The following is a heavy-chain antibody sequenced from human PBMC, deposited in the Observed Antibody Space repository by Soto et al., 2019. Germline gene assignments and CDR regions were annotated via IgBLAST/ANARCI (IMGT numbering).Heavy chain of an antibody. CDR3: ARGTPELTMVRGVMIWFDP. V-gene: IGHV4-4*07. CDR2: IHSTGGS. D-gene: IGHD3-10*01. J-gene: IGHJ5*02. Sequence: SETLSLTCTVSGDSISSSYWNWVRQTADKRLEWIGRIHSTGGSHYNPSLKSRVTMSVDTSKNQFSLKLNSVTAADTAVYYCARGTPELTMVRGVMIWFDPWGQGTLVTVSS. CDR1: GDSISSSY.